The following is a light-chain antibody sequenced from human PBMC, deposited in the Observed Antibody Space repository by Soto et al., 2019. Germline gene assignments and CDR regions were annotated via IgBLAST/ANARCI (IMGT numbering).Light chain of an antibody. CDR2: KAY. Sequence: DVVMTQSPLSLPVTLGQPASISCRSSKSLVYMDGNAYLNWFHQRPGQSPRRLIYKAYYRESGVPDRFSGSWSGTAFTIKISMVEAEDVGVYYCIQGTHWPPYTFGQGTKLEIK. CDR3: IQGTHWPPYT. J-gene: IGKJ2*01. CDR1: KSLVYMDGNAY. V-gene: IGKV2-30*01.